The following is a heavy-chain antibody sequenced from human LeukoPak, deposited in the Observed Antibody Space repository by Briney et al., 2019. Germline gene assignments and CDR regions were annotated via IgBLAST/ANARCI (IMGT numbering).Heavy chain of an antibody. CDR2: IYSDGST. D-gene: IGHD6-13*01. V-gene: IGHV3-66*01. CDR3: ARDPPAVASNTYG. Sequence: GGSLRLSCAASGFTVRNNYMNWVRQAPGRGLEWVSLIYSDGSTYYADSVRGRFTISRDNSENTLYLQMNSLRVEDTAMYYCARDPPAVASNTYGWGQGTLVTVSS. CDR1: GFTVRNNY. J-gene: IGHJ4*02.